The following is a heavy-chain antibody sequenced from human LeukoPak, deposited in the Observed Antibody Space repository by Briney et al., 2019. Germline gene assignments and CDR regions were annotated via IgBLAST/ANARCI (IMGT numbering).Heavy chain of an antibody. CDR3: ARHCRSSGSYYLGY. D-gene: IGHD1-26*01. Sequence: SETLSLTCVVSGGSISSGGYSWSWIRQPPGKGLEWIGHIYHSGSTYYNPSLKSRVTISVDRSKNQFSLKLSSVTAADTAVYYCARHCRSSGSYYLGYWGQGTLVTVSS. V-gene: IGHV4-30-2*01. CDR2: IYHSGST. CDR1: GGSISSGGYS. J-gene: IGHJ4*02.